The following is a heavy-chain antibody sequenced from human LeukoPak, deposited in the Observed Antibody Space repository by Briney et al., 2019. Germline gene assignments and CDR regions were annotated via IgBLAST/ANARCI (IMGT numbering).Heavy chain of an antibody. CDR2: LSGSGGST. J-gene: IGHJ3*02. D-gene: IGHD2-2*01. CDR3: AKVRYQLLSNAFDI. V-gene: IGHV3-23*01. CDR1: GFTFSNYA. Sequence: GGSLRLSCAASGFTFSNYAMSWVRQAPGEGLEWVSALSGSGGSTYYADSVKGRFTISRDNSKNTLYLQMNSLRAEVTAVYYCAKVRYQLLSNAFDIWGQGTMVTVSS.